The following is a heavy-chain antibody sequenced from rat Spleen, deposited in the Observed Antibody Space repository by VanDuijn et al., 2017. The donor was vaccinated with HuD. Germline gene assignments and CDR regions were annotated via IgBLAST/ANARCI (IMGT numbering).Heavy chain of an antibody. J-gene: IGHJ2*01. V-gene: IGHV3-1*01. D-gene: IGHD1-1*01. Sequence: EVQLQESGPGLVKPSQSLSLTCSVTGDSISSNFWGWFRKFPGNKMEWMGYISYSGSTDYNPSLKSRISITRATSKNQFFLQLNSVTTEDTATYYCARYRGSLQWPFDYWGQGVMVTVSS. CDR3: ARYRGSLQWPFDY. CDR2: ISYSGST. CDR1: GDSISSNF.